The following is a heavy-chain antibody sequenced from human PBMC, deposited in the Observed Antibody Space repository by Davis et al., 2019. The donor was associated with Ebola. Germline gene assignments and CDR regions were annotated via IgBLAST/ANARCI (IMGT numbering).Heavy chain of an antibody. V-gene: IGHV4-39*02. Sequence: MPGGSLRLSCTVSGGSISSSSYYWGWIRQPPGKGLEWIGSIYYSGSTYYNPSLKSRVTISVDTSKNQFSLKLSSVTAADTAVYYCARESSLIQLWPYWGQGTLVTVSS. CDR2: IYYSGST. CDR3: ARESSLIQLWPY. CDR1: GGSISSSSYY. J-gene: IGHJ4*02. D-gene: IGHD5-18*01.